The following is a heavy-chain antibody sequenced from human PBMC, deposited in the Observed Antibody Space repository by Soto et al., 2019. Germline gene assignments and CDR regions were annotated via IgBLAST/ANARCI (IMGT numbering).Heavy chain of an antibody. J-gene: IGHJ4*02. D-gene: IGHD3-10*01. CDR3: TVWVSGNDFVAA. Sequence: EVQLVESGGGLVQPGGSVRLSCAASGFTFSAHYMDWVRQAPGKGLEWVGRSKNKADSYTTEYAASVKCRFSISRDGSKNSLFLQMNRLKTVDTAVYYCTVWVSGNDFVAAWGQGILVTVSS. V-gene: IGHV3-72*01. CDR2: SKNKADSYTT. CDR1: GFTFSAHY.